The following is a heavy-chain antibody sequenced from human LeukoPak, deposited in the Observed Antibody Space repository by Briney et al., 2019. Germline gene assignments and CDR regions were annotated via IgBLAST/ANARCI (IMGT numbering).Heavy chain of an antibody. V-gene: IGHV3-49*03. J-gene: IGHJ4*02. D-gene: IGHD3-9*01. Sequence: GRSLRLSCTASGFTFGDYAMSWFRQAPGKGLEWVGFIRGKAYGGTTEYAAPVKGRFTISRDDSKSIAYLQMNSLKTEDTAVYYCTRPPLRYFDWLLGVDYWGQGTLVTVSS. CDR1: GFTFGDYA. CDR2: IRGKAYGGTT. CDR3: TRPPLRYFDWLLGVDY.